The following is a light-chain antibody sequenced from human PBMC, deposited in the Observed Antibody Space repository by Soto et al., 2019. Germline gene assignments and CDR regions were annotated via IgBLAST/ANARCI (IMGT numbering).Light chain of an antibody. V-gene: IGKV1-39*01. CDR1: QSISGY. J-gene: IGKJ1*01. CDR3: QQSFRARS. CDR2: AAS. Sequence: DIQMTQSPSSLSASVGDRVTITCRASQSISGYLNWYQQKPGKAPDLLIYAASTLQSGVPSRFSASGFGTEFTLTNTSLQPEDLATYYCQQSFRARSFGQGTRV.